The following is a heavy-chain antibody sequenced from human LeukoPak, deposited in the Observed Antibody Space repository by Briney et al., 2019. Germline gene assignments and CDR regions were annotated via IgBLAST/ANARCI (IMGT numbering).Heavy chain of an antibody. V-gene: IGHV1-8*01. Sequence: ASVKVSCKASGYTFTSYDINWVRRATGQGLEWMGWMNPNSGNTGYAQKFQGRVTMTRNTSISTAYMELSSLRSEDTAVYYCARGVPRWYKRALADYWGQGTLVTVSS. CDR2: MNPNSGNT. J-gene: IGHJ4*02. CDR1: GYTFTSYD. CDR3: ARGVPRWYKRALADY. D-gene: IGHD6-13*01.